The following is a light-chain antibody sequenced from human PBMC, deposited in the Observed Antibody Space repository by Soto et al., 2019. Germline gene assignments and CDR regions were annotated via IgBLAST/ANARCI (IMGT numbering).Light chain of an antibody. Sequence: EVVLTQSPGTLSLSPGERATLSCRASQSVSNNYFAWYQQRPGQAPRLLIFGSSDRATGIPDRFSGSGSGTDFTLTISRLEPEDFEVYYCQQYGSSPPYTFGQGTKLEIK. CDR3: QQYGSSPPYT. CDR2: GSS. J-gene: IGKJ2*01. V-gene: IGKV3-20*01. CDR1: QSVSNNY.